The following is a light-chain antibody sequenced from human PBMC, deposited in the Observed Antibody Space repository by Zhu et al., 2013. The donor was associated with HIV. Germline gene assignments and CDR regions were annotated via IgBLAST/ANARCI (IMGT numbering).Light chain of an antibody. CDR2: TTN. V-gene: IGLV8-61*01. Sequence: QTVVTQEPSLSVSPGGTVTLTCGLTSGSVSTSNFPSWYQQTPGLPPRTLMYTTNTRSPGVPDRFSGSKSGTSATLGITGLQTGDEADYYCGTWDSSLSVWVFGGGTKLTVL. J-gene: IGLJ3*02. CDR3: GTWDSSLSVWV. CDR1: SGSVSTSNF.